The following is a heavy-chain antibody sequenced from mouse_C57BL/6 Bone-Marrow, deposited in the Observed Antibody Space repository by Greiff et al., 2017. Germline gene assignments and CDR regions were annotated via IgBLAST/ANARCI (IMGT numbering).Heavy chain of an antibody. CDR2: ISDGGSYT. CDR3: ARDGPFYYGSSPFAY. J-gene: IGHJ3*01. V-gene: IGHV5-4*01. D-gene: IGHD1-1*01. CDR1: GFTFSSYA. Sequence: EVQRVESGGGLVKPGGSLKLSCAASGFTFSSYAMSWVRQTPEKRLEWVATISDGGSYTYYPANVKGRFTISRDNAKNNLYLQMSKLKSEDTAMYYWARDGPFYYGSSPFAYWGQGTLVTVSA.